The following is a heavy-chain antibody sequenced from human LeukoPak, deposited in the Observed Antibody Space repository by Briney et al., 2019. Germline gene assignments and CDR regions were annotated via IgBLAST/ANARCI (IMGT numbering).Heavy chain of an antibody. Sequence: SQTLSLTCTVSGGAISSGSYYWSWIRQPAGTGLEWIGRIYNSGSTNYNPSLKSRVTISVDTSKNQFSLKLSSVTAADTAVYYCATRLNAYYYGSGSGFAPAAYWYFDLWGRGTLVTVSS. CDR3: ATRLNAYYYGSGSGFAPAAYWYFDL. D-gene: IGHD3-10*01. J-gene: IGHJ2*01. CDR2: IYNSGST. V-gene: IGHV4-61*02. CDR1: GGAISSGSYY.